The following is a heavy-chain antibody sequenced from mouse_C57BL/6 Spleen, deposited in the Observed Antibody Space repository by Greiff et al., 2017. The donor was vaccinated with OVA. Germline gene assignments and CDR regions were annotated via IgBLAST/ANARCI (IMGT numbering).Heavy chain of an antibody. CDR2: ISGCGGNT. J-gene: IGHJ2*01. Sequence: EVKLVESGGGLVKPGGSLKLSCAASGFTFSSYTMSWVRQTPEKRLEWVATISGCGGNTYYPDSVKGRFTISRDNAKNTLYLQMSSLRSEDTALYYCARDGYFDYWGQGTTLTVSS. D-gene: IGHD2-3*01. V-gene: IGHV5-9*01. CDR1: GFTFSSYT. CDR3: ARDGYFDY.